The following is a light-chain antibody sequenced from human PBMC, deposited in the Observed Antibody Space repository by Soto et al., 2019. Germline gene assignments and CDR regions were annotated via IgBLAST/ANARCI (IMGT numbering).Light chain of an antibody. J-gene: IGLJ1*01. V-gene: IGLV1-51*02. CDR1: SSNIGNNY. CDR3: GTWDSSLSASYV. CDR2: ENN. Sequence: QSVLTQPPSVSAAPGQKVTISCSGSSSNIGNNYVSWYQQLPGTAPKLLIYENNKRPSGIPDRFSGPKSGTSATLGITGLQTGEEADYYCGTWDSSLSASYVFGTGTKVTVL.